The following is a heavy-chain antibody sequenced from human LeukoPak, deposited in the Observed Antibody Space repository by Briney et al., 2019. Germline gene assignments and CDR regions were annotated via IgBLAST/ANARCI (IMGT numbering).Heavy chain of an antibody. V-gene: IGHV3-23*01. CDR3: AKDSNRYHDFWSGYYFDY. Sequence: GGSLRLSCAASGFTFSSYAMSWVRQAPGKGLEWVSAISGSGGSTYYADSVKGRFTISRDNSKNTLYLQMNSLRAEDTAVYYCAKDSNRYHDFWSGYYFDYWGQGTLVTVSS. D-gene: IGHD3-3*01. J-gene: IGHJ4*02. CDR2: ISGSGGST. CDR1: GFTFSSYA.